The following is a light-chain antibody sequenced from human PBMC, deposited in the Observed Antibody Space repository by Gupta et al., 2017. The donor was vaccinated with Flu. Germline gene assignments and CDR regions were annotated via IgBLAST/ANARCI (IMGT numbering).Light chain of an antibody. J-gene: IGLJ3*02. CDR2: GND. Sequence: SVLTQPPSMSATPGQPTSTSCSGGTSNIGIYTVNWYQQFPGLAPKLIMYGNDQRPSVVPGRFSASKSGTSASLVISGIQFEDESDYYCATWDDDLSGWVFGGGTKVT. V-gene: IGLV1-44*01. CDR1: TSNIGIYT. CDR3: ATWDDDLSGWV.